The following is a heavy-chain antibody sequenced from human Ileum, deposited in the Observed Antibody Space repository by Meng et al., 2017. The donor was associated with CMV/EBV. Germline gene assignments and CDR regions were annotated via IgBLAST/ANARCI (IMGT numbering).Heavy chain of an antibody. Sequence: ASVKVSCKPSGYSFTGYYIHWVRQAPGQGLEWVGWINPNSGGTVYAPRFQGRVTMTKDTSIKTASMELSSLVSDDTAVYYCSGGDYWGQGTLVTVSS. CDR1: GYSFTGYY. J-gene: IGHJ4*02. CDR2: INPNSGGT. V-gene: IGHV1-2*02. CDR3: SGGDY. D-gene: IGHD3-16*01.